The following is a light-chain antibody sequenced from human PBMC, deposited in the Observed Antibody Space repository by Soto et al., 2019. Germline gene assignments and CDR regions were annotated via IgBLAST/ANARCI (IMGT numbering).Light chain of an antibody. CDR3: SSYTCSSSTTYV. Sequence: QSALTQPASVSGSPGQSITISCTGTSSDVGGYKYVSWYQQHPGKAPKLMIYDVSNRPSGVSNRFSGSKSGNTASLTISGLQAEDEDDDYYSSYTCSSSTTYVFGTGTKLTVL. J-gene: IGLJ1*01. CDR2: DVS. CDR1: SSDVGGYKY. V-gene: IGLV2-14*01.